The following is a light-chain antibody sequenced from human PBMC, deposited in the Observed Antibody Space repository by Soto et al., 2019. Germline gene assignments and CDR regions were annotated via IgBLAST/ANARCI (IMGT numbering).Light chain of an antibody. Sequence: DIEMTQSRATLSASVGDRVTITCRASQSISSWLAWYQHKPGKATEFLIYDASTLESGVPSRFSGSGSGTEFTLTISSLHPDDFATYYCQQYNSYPETFGQGTKVDIK. CDR2: DAS. J-gene: IGKJ1*01. CDR3: QQYNSYPET. V-gene: IGKV1-5*01. CDR1: QSISSW.